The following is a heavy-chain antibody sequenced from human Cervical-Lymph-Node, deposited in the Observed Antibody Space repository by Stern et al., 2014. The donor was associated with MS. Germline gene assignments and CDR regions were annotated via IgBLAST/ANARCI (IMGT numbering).Heavy chain of an antibody. Sequence: QVQLVESGAELKRPGSSVNVSCRASGGTFTNYAISWVRQSPRQGLQWMGGIIPLFGTAHYAQNFQGKVTITADESTNTVYMEMTNLRSEDTAIYYCAKDGDLAVAGLDLWGQGTMVTVSS. V-gene: IGHV1-69*19. D-gene: IGHD6-19*01. CDR2: IIPLFGTA. CDR3: AKDGDLAVAGLDL. J-gene: IGHJ3*01. CDR1: GGTFTNYA.